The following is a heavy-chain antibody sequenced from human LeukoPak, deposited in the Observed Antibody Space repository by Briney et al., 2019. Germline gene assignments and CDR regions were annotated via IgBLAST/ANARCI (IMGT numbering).Heavy chain of an antibody. D-gene: IGHD3-22*01. CDR1: GFTFSSYG. V-gene: IGHV3-30*18. Sequence: GGSLRLSCAASGFTFSSYGMHWVRQAPGKGLEWVAVISYDGSNKYYADSVKGRFTISRDNSKNTLYLQMNSLRAEDTAVYYCAKTHSSGEYFQHWGQGTLVTVSS. J-gene: IGHJ1*01. CDR2: ISYDGSNK. CDR3: AKTHSSGEYFQH.